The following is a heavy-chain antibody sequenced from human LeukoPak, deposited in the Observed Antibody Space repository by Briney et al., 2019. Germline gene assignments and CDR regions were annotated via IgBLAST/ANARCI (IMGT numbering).Heavy chain of an antibody. CDR2: IKQDGSEK. J-gene: IGHJ4*02. CDR1: GFTFSNYW. Sequence: GGSLRLSCAASGFTFSNYWMSWVRQAPGKGLEWVANIKQDGSEKYYVDSVKGRFTISRDNAKNSLYLQMNSLRAEDTAVYYCARDPGRWLQFSHFDYWGQGTLVTVSS. V-gene: IGHV3-7*01. D-gene: IGHD5-24*01. CDR3: ARDPGRWLQFSHFDY.